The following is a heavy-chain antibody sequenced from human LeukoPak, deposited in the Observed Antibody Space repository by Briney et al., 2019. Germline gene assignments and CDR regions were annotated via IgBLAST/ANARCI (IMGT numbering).Heavy chain of an antibody. CDR1: GYTFTSYY. Sequence: GASVKVSCKASGYTFTSYYMHWVRQAPGQGLEWMGIINPSGGSISYAQKFQGRVTMTRDTSTSTVYMELSSLRSEDTAVYYCARGGYCSSTSCPFYYYYYGMDVWGQGITVTVSS. V-gene: IGHV1-46*01. J-gene: IGHJ6*02. CDR2: INPSGGSI. CDR3: ARGGYCSSTSCPFYYYYYGMDV. D-gene: IGHD2-2*01.